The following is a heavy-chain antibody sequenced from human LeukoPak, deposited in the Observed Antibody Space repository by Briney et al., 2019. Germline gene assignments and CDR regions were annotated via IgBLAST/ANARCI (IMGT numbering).Heavy chain of an antibody. D-gene: IGHD2-21*01. CDR3: ARDDPDVVVIPGAADV. Sequence: SVKVSCKASGYTFTGYYMHWVRQAPGQRPEWMGGITPMFGSTYFTQKFQGRVTFTADDSTTTAYMELSSLKFDDTAVYYCARDDPDVVVIPGAADVWGQGTLVTVSS. V-gene: IGHV1-69*13. J-gene: IGHJ3*01. CDR2: ITPMFGST. CDR1: GYTFTGYY.